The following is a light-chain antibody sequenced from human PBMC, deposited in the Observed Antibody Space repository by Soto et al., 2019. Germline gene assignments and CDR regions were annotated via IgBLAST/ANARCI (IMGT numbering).Light chain of an antibody. Sequence: QSALTQPASVSGSPGQSITISCTGTSSDVGGYNYVSWYQQHPGKAPKAMIYEVSNRPSGVSNRYSGSKSGNSASLTISGLQADDEADYYCCSLTTSHTYVFGSGTKVTVL. J-gene: IGLJ1*01. CDR2: EVS. CDR1: SSDVGGYNY. V-gene: IGLV2-14*01. CDR3: CSLTTSHTYV.